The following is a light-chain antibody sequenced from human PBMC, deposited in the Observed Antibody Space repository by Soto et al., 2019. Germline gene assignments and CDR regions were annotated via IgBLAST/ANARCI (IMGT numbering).Light chain of an antibody. CDR3: QQSYSNIRT. Sequence: DIQMTQSPSTLSASVGDRVIITCRASHTISNKLAWYQRKAGKAPKLLIFDASKFESGVPSRFSGSGSGTEFTLTITSLQPDDFATYYCQQSYSNIRTFGQGTKVDI. CDR2: DAS. V-gene: IGKV1-5*01. J-gene: IGKJ1*01. CDR1: HTISNK.